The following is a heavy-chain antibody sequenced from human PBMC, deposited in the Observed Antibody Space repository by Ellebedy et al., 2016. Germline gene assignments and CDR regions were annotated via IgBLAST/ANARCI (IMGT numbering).Heavy chain of an antibody. CDR1: GDSISSYY. D-gene: IGHD3-22*01. J-gene: IGHJ5*02. V-gene: IGHV4-59*08. CDR2: IYYSGTT. Sequence: SETLSLTCTVSGDSISSYYWSWIRQPPGKGLEWIGYIYYSGTTNYNPSLTSRVPISVDTSKNQFSLKLTSVTAADTAVYYCARADPYYYDSSQINWFDPWGQGTLVTVSS. CDR3: ARADPYYYDSSQINWFDP.